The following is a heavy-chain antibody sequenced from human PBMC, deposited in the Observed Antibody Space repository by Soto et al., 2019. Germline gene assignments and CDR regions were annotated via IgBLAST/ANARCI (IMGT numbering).Heavy chain of an antibody. Sequence: EVQLLESGGGLVQPGESLRLSCAASGFTFSSFAMSWVRQAPGKGLECVSAITGSGSSTHSADSVKGRFTISRDNSKNTLYLQMNSLRAEDTAVYYCARASPRWSPYFHYYRMDVWGQGTPVTVSS. V-gene: IGHV3-23*01. J-gene: IGHJ6*02. CDR2: ITGSGSST. D-gene: IGHD6-13*01. CDR1: GFTFSSFA. CDR3: ARASPRWSPYFHYYRMDV.